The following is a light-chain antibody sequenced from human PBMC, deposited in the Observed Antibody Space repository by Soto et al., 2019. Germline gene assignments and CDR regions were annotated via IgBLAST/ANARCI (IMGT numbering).Light chain of an antibody. CDR3: QTWDPGIRV. J-gene: IGLJ2*01. Sequence: QTVVTQSPSASASLGASVKLTCTLSSGHSSYSIAWHQQQPEKGPRYLMKLNSDGSHTKGDGIPDRFSGSSSGAERYLTISSLQSEDEADYYCQTWDPGIRVFGGGTKLTVL. V-gene: IGLV4-69*01. CDR1: SGHSSYS. CDR2: LNSDGSH.